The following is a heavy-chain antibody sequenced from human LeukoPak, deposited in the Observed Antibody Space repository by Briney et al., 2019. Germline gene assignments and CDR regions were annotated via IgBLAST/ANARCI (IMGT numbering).Heavy chain of an antibody. V-gene: IGHV4-34*01. CDR1: GGSFSGYY. J-gene: IGHJ5*02. Sequence: SETLSLTCAVYGGSFSGYYWSWIRQPPGKGLEWIGEINHSGSTNYNPSLKSRVTISVDTSKNQFSLKLSSVTAADTAVYYCAREANWFDPWGQGTLVTVSS. CDR2: INHSGST. CDR3: AREANWFDP.